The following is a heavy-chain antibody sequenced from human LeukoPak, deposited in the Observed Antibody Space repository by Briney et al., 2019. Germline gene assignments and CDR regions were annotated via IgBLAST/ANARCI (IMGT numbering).Heavy chain of an antibody. D-gene: IGHD3-16*01. J-gene: IGHJ4*02. V-gene: IGHV1-2*02. Sequence: ASVKVSCKASGYAFTDYYIHWVRRAPGQGLEWMGWIDPRSGGTRCTQKFQGRVTITRDTSISTVYLDLSGLTFDDTAVYYCATDNYGTLDYWGQGTLVTVSS. CDR1: GYAFTDYY. CDR3: ATDNYGTLDY. CDR2: IDPRSGGT.